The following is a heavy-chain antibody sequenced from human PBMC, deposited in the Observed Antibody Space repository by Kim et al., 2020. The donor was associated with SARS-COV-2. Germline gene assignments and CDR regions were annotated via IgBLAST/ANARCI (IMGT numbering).Heavy chain of an antibody. CDR1: GYTFTSYA. CDR3: ARAVVVPAANYFGVVILSYYYMEV. D-gene: IGHD2-2*01. Sequence: ASVKVSCKASGYTFTSYAMNWVRQAPGQGLEWMGWINTNTGNPTYAQGFTGRFVFSLDTSVSTAYLQLSSLKAEDTAVYYCARAVVVPAANYFGVVILSYYYMEVWGKGTTVTVSS. CDR2: INTNTGNP. J-gene: IGHJ6*03. V-gene: IGHV7-4-1*02.